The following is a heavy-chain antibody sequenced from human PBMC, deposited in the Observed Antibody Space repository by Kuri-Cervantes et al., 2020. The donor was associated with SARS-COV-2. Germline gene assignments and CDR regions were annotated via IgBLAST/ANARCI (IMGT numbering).Heavy chain of an antibody. D-gene: IGHD5-18*01. CDR2: INHSGST. CDR3: ARDLGGYGLDY. V-gene: IGHV4-34*01. J-gene: IGHJ4*02. CDR1: GGSFSGYY. Sequence: GSLRLSCAVYGGSFSGYYWSWIRQPPGKGLEWIGEINHSGSTNYNPSLKSRVTISVDTSKNQFSLKLSSVTAADTAVYYCARDLGGYGLDYWGQGTLVTVSS.